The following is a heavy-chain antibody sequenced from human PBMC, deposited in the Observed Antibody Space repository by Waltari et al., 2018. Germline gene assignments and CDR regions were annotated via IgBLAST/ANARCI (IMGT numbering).Heavy chain of an antibody. Sequence: EVQLVESGGGLVQPGRSLRLSCTTSGFTFGAHALSWFRQAPGKGLEWVSAISGSGVSTYYADSVKGRFTISRDNSKNTLYLQMNSLRAEDTAVYYCAKGSYSSSWYVGYWGQGTLVTVSS. CDR3: AKGSYSSSWYVGY. CDR2: ISGSGVST. CDR1: GFTFGAHA. V-gene: IGHV3-23*04. D-gene: IGHD6-13*01. J-gene: IGHJ4*02.